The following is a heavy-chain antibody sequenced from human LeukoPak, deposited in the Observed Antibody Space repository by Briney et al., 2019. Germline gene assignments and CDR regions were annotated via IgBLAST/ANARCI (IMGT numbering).Heavy chain of an antibody. CDR1: GYTFTTYG. V-gene: IGHV1-18*01. CDR3: VRDSLAFYDSSNSYGFFDY. Sequence: ASVKVSCKASGYTFTTYGISWVRQAPGQGLEWMGWISTYNGNTNYAQRFQGRVTMTTDTSTSIAYMELRSLRSDDTAVYYCVRDSLAFYDSSNSYGFFDYWGQGTLVTVSS. CDR2: ISTYNGNT. D-gene: IGHD3-22*01. J-gene: IGHJ4*02.